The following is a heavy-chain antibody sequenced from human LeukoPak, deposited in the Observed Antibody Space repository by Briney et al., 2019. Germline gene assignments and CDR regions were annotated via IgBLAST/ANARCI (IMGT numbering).Heavy chain of an antibody. CDR1: GFTFSSYS. CDR2: ISRSSSYI. CDR3: VYDSSGYRYFDY. D-gene: IGHD3-22*01. J-gene: IGHJ4*02. Sequence: GGSLRLSCAASGFTFSSYSMNWVRQAPGKGLEWVSSISRSSSYIYYADSVKGRFTISRDNAKNSLYLQMNSLRAEDTAVYYCVYDSSGYRYFDYWGQGTLVTVSS. V-gene: IGHV3-21*01.